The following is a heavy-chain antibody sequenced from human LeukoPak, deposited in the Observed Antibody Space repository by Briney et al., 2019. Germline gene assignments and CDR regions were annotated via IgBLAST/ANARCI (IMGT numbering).Heavy chain of an antibody. CDR1: GYTFTSYY. V-gene: IGHV1-46*01. J-gene: IGHJ4*02. CDR2: INPSGGST. Sequence: GASVKVSCKASGYTFTSYYMHWVRQAPGQGLEWMGLINPSGGSTSYAQKFQGRVTITRDMSMSTVYMELSDLRSEGTAVYCLARGGGSSSWLLDYWGQGTLVTVSS. CDR3: ARGGGSSSWLLDY. D-gene: IGHD6-13*01.